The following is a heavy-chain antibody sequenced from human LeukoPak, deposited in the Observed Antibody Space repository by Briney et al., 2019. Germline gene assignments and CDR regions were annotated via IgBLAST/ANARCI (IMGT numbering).Heavy chain of an antibody. J-gene: IGHJ4*02. CDR2: ISGSGGST. Sequence: PGGSLRLSCAAFGFTFSSYAMSWVRQAPGKGLEWVSAISGSGGSTYYADSVKGRFTISRDNSKNTLYLQMNSLRAEDTAVYYCAKDWYYDFWSGYLYYWGQGTLVTVSS. CDR3: AKDWYYDFWSGYLYY. D-gene: IGHD3-3*01. V-gene: IGHV3-23*01. CDR1: GFTFSSYA.